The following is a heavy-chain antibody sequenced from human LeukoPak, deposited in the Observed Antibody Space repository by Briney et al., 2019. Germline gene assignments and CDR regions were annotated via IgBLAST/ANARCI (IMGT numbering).Heavy chain of an antibody. J-gene: IGHJ4*02. Sequence: GGSLRLSCAASGFTFSSYAMHWVRQAPGKGLEWVAVISYDGSNKYYADSVKGRFTISRDNSKNTLYLQMNSLRAEDTAVYYCARQTVAARSPFDYWGQGTLVTVSS. CDR1: GFTFSSYA. CDR3: ARQTVAARSPFDY. V-gene: IGHV3-30-3*01. CDR2: ISYDGSNK. D-gene: IGHD6-6*01.